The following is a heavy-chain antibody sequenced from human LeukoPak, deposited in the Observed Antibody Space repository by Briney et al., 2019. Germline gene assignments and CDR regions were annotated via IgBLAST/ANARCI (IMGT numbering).Heavy chain of an antibody. J-gene: IGHJ5*02. D-gene: IGHD2-8*01. CDR1: GYTFTAYY. CDR2: INPKSGST. CDR3: ARRPPPGRGIYLMS. V-gene: IGHV1-2*02. Sequence: ASVKVSCKASGYTFTAYYIHWIRQAPGQGLEWVRGINPKSGSTNYTQKFQRRVTMPAEMSISTPYSAQSRLSSDDTAVYYCARRPPPGRGIYLMSWGQGTLVTVSS.